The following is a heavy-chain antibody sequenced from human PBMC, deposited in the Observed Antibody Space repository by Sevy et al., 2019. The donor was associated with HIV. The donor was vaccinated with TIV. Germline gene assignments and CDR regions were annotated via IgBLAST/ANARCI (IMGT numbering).Heavy chain of an antibody. V-gene: IGHV3-48*03. CDR2: IGPSGSPI. D-gene: IGHD1-26*01. J-gene: IGHJ4*02. CDR3: ARDPSRGMYSGADLGLDH. Sequence: GGSLRLSCVASGFTFSGYEMNWVRQAPGKGLEWVSYIGPSGSPIYYADSVKGRFTISRDNAKNSLYLQMNSLRVEDTAVYYCARDPSRGMYSGADLGLDHWGQGTLVTVSS. CDR1: GFTFSGYE.